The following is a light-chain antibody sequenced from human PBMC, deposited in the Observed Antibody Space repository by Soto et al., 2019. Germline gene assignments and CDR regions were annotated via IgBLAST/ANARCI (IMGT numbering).Light chain of an antibody. CDR2: DAS. CDR1: QSVNNF. J-gene: IGKJ4*01. V-gene: IGKV3-11*01. Sequence: VLTQSPATLSLSTGDRATLSCRASQSVNNFLAWYQQKPGQTPRLLIYDASKRATGIPGRFSGSGSGTDFTLTISSLEPEDFAVYYCQQRSNWPPALSFGGGTKVEI. CDR3: QQRSNWPPALS.